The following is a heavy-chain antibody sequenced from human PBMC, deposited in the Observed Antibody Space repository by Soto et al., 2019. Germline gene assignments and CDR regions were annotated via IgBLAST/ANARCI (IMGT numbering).Heavy chain of an antibody. J-gene: IGHJ5*02. CDR2: ISGGGDIP. Sequence: XGSLRLSCAAAGFTFSSFAMAWVRQAPGKGLDWVSSISGGGDIPFYADSVKGRFTVSRDNSKNTMYLQMNSLRAEDTAVYYCAKGRGSSWSKLGFDHWGQGSLVTVSS. D-gene: IGHD6-13*01. CDR1: GFTFSSFA. CDR3: AKGRGSSWSKLGFDH. V-gene: IGHV3-23*01.